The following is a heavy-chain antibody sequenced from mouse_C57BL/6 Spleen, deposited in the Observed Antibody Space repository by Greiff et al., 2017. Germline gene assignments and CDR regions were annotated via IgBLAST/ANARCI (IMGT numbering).Heavy chain of an antibody. V-gene: IGHV1-80*01. D-gene: IGHD1-1*01. CDR1: GYAFSSYW. J-gene: IGHJ1*03. CDR3: ARGDYGSSRYWYFDV. Sequence: VQLQESGAELVKPGASVKISCKASGYAFSSYWMNWVKQRPGKGLEWIGQIDPGDGDTTYNGKFKGKATLTADKSSSTAFMQLSSLTSEDSAVYFCARGDYGSSRYWYFDVWGTGTTVTVSS. CDR2: IDPGDGDT.